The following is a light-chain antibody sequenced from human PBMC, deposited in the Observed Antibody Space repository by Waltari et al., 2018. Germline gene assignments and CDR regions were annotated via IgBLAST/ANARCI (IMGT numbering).Light chain of an antibody. J-gene: IGKJ2*01. CDR2: WAS. CDR1: QSVLYSSNNMDY. Sequence: DIVITQSTDSLPVSLGERPTNNCKSSQSVLYSSNNMDYLAWYQQKPGQPPKLLIYWASTRESGVPDRFSGSGSGTDFTLTISSLQAEDVAVYFCQQYYSIPHTFGQGTKLEIK. CDR3: QQYYSIPHT. V-gene: IGKV4-1*01.